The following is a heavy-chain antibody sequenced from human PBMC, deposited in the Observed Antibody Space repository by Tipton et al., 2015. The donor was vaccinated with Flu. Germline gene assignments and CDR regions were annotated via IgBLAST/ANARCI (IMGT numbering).Heavy chain of an antibody. D-gene: IGHD2-15*01. CDR1: GFTFSSYA. Sequence: RSLRLSCAASGFTFSSYAMHWVRQAPGKGLEWVAVISYDGSNKYYADSVKGRFTISRDNSKNTLYLQMNSLRAEDTAVYYCARPAVYCSGGSCKKDYYGMDVWGQGTTVTVSS. J-gene: IGHJ6*02. CDR2: ISYDGSNK. V-gene: IGHV3-30-3*01. CDR3: ARPAVYCSGGSCKKDYYGMDV.